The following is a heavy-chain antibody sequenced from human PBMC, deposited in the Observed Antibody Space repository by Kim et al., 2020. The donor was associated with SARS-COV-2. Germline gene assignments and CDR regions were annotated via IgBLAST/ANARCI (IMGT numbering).Heavy chain of an antibody. CDR1: GFTFRSYA. CDR2: ITASGDKT. CDR3: VKVKYISAYTTDRYFFDS. V-gene: IGHV3-23*01. Sequence: GGSLRLSCAAFGFTFRSYAMGWVRQAPGKGLEWVSLITASGDKTYYADSVDGRVTLSRDNSKNTLSLQFNSLRAEDTAIYYCVKVKYISAYTTDRYFFDSWGQGTLVTVSS. J-gene: IGHJ4*02. D-gene: IGHD5-12*01.